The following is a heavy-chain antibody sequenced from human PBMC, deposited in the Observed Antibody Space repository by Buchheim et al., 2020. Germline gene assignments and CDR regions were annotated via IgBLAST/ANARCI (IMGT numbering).Heavy chain of an antibody. CDR1: GFTFSTYA. CDR2: ISSSGGST. J-gene: IGHJ6*02. Sequence: EVQLVESGGDLVQPGGSLRLSCAASGFTFSTYAMSWVRQAPGKGLEWVSTISSSGGSTFYADSVTGRFTISRDNSKNTLYLKIKSLRAEDTAVFYCAKRLGIEAGEGYDMDVWGQGTT. V-gene: IGHV3-23*04. D-gene: IGHD6-19*01. CDR3: AKRLGIEAGEGYDMDV.